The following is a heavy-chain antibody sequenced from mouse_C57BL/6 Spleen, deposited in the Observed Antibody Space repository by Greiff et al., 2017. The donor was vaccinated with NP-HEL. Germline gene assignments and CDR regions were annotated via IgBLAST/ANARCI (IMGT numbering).Heavy chain of an antibody. D-gene: IGHD4-1*01. CDR2: IYPGDGDT. CDR1: GYAFSSSW. Sequence: QVQLQQSGPELVKPGASVKISCKASGYAFSSSWMNWVKQRPGKGLEWIGRIYPGDGDTNYNGKFKGKATLTAGKSSSTAYMQLSSLTSEDSAVYFCAREGANWDDGDYWGQGTTLTVSS. V-gene: IGHV1-82*01. CDR3: AREGANWDDGDY. J-gene: IGHJ2*01.